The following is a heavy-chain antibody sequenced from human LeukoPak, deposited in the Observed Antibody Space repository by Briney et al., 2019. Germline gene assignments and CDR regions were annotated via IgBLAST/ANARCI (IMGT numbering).Heavy chain of an antibody. CDR1: GHSIRSFF. D-gene: IGHD1-1*01. CDR2: FYYTGSS. Sequence: PSETLSLTCNVAGHSIRSFFWSWVRQPTGKGLEWIGFFYYTGSSNYNPSLKSRVSISVDTSTNQLSLNLSSVTAADTAVYYCAVNSTKQTFDIGGQGTMVTVSS. J-gene: IGHJ3*02. CDR3: AVNSTKQTFDI. V-gene: IGHV4-59*08.